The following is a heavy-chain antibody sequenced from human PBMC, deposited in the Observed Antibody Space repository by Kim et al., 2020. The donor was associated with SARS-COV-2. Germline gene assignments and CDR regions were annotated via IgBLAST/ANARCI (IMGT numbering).Heavy chain of an antibody. CDR1: GFTFSSYS. Sequence: GGSLRLSCAASGFTFSSYSMNWVRQAPGKGLEWVSSISSSSSYIYYADSVKGRFTISRDNAKNSLYLQMNSLRAEDTAVYYCARNIRYSSSPAWFDPWGQGTLVTVSS. J-gene: IGHJ5*02. D-gene: IGHD6-13*01. V-gene: IGHV3-21*01. CDR3: ARNIRYSSSPAWFDP. CDR2: ISSSSSYI.